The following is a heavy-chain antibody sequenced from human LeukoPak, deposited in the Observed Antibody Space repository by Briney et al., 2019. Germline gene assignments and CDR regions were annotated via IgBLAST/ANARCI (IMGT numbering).Heavy chain of an antibody. Sequence: ASVKVSCKASGGTFSSYAISWVRQAPGQGLEWMGGIIPIFGTANYAQKFQGRVTITADESTSTAYMELSSLRSEDTAVYYCARDLRGYGGNPHAFDIWGQGTMVTVSS. V-gene: IGHV1-69*13. CDR3: ARDLRGYGGNPHAFDI. CDR1: GGTFSSYA. J-gene: IGHJ3*02. CDR2: IIPIFGTA. D-gene: IGHD4-23*01.